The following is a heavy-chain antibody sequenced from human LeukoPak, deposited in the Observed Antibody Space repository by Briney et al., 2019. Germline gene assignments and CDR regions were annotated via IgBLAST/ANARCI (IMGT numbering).Heavy chain of an antibody. Sequence: PSETLSLTCTVSGGSISSYYWSWIRQPAGKGLEWIGRIYTSGSTNYNPSLKSRVTMSVDTSKNQFSLKLSSVTAADTAVYYCARGYHYDYVWGSYLSVYFDYWGQGTLVTVSS. CDR1: GGSISSYY. CDR3: ARGYHYDYVWGSYLSVYFDY. V-gene: IGHV4-4*07. D-gene: IGHD3-16*02. CDR2: IYTSGST. J-gene: IGHJ4*02.